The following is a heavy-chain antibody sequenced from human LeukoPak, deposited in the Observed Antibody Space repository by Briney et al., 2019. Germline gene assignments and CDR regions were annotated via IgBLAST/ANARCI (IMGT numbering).Heavy chain of an antibody. CDR2: IDAGNGDT. V-gene: IGHV1-3*01. Sequence: ASVKVSCKASGYTFSDYAMHWVRQAPGQRFEWMGWIDAGNGDTRYSQKFQGRVTITRDTSASTAYIELRSLRSEDTAMHYCSRGGTSGWPLEHWGQETLVTNSS. D-gene: IGHD6-25*01. CDR3: SRGGTSGWPLEH. CDR1: GYTFSDYA. J-gene: IGHJ4*02.